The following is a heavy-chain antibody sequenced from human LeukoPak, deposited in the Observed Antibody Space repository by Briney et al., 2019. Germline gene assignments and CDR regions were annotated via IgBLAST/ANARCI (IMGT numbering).Heavy chain of an antibody. Sequence: VGSLTLSCTASGFTLSDYYMDWIRQAPGKGLEWVGCIRDKGQGYSTTFAASAKGRFTISRDDLKNSLYLQMSSLRTEDTAVYYFARDSGRGAKFDYWGQGTLVTVSS. CDR1: GFTLSDYY. CDR3: ARDSGRGAKFDY. D-gene: IGHD3-10*01. V-gene: IGHV3-72*01. J-gene: IGHJ4*02. CDR2: IRDKGQGYST.